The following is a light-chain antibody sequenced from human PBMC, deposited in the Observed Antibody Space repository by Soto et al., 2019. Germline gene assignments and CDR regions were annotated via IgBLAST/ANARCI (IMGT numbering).Light chain of an antibody. CDR3: QQYERYST. Sequence: DYQVTQSPSTLSASVGDRVPITCRASQNIYTWLAWYQQKPGIAPKILIHKASTLESGVPSRFSGSGFGTEFTLTISGLQPEDSATYYCQQYERYSTFGQGTKVDIK. J-gene: IGKJ1*01. CDR2: KAS. CDR1: QNIYTW. V-gene: IGKV1-5*03.